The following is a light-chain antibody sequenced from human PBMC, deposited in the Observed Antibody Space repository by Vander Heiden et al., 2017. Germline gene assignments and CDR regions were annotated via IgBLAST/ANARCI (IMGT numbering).Light chain of an antibody. CDR3: QQCYSTQT. CDR2: AAS. J-gene: IGKJ1*01. V-gene: IGKV1-39*01. Sequence: DIQMTQSPSSLSASVGDRVTITCRASQSISSYLNWYQQKPGKAPKLLIYAASSLQSGVPSRFRGSGSGTDFTLTISSLQPEDFATYYCQQCYSTQTFGQGTKVELK. CDR1: QSISSY.